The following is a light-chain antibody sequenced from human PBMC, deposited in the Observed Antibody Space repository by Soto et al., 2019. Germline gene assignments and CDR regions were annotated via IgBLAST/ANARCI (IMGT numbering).Light chain of an antibody. CDR2: DAS. J-gene: IGKJ5*01. CDR1: QSVSSY. CDR3: QQRSNWPQIT. V-gene: IGKV3-11*01. Sequence: EIVLTQSPATLSLSPGERATLSCRASQSVSSYLAWYQQKPGQAPRLLIYDASNRATGIPARFSGSGSGTDFTLTIGRLEPEDFAVYCCQQRSNWPQITFGHGTRLESK.